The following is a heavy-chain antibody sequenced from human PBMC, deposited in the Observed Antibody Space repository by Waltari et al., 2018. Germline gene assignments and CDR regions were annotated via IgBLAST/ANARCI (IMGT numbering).Heavy chain of an antibody. V-gene: IGHV3-30*02. Sequence: QVQLVESGGGVVQPGGSLRLSCAASGFTLSSCGMHWVRQAPGKGLEWVAFWRYDGTNKYYAGPVKGRFIISRDDSKNTLYLQMNSLRAEDTAVYYCVTNYGSETYYEFDYWGQGTLVTVSS. J-gene: IGHJ4*02. CDR2: WRYDGTNK. CDR1: GFTLSSCG. CDR3: VTNYGSETYYEFDY. D-gene: IGHD3-10*01.